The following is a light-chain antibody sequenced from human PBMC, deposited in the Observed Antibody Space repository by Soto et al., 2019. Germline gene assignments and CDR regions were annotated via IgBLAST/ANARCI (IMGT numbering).Light chain of an antibody. CDR2: GAS. CDR1: QSVSSSY. V-gene: IGKV3-20*01. J-gene: IGKJ2*01. Sequence: PGERATLSCRASQSVSSSYLAWYQQKPGQAPRLLIYGASSRATGIPDRFSGSGSGTDFTLTISRLEPEDFAVYYCQQYGSSPYTFGQGTKLEIK. CDR3: QQYGSSPYT.